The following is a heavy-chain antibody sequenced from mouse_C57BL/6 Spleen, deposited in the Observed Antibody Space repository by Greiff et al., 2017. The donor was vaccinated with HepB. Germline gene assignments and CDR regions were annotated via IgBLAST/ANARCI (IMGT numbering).Heavy chain of an antibody. J-gene: IGHJ1*03. CDR1: GYTFTDYN. CDR2: INPNNGGT. V-gene: IGHV1-18*01. Sequence: EVQLQQSGPELVKPGASVKIPCKASGYTFTDYNMDWVKQSHGKSLEWIGDINPNNGGTIYNQKFKGKATLTVDKSSSTAYMELRSLTSEDTAVYYCARSWGAGYFDVWGTGTTVTVSS. CDR3: ARSWGAGYFDV.